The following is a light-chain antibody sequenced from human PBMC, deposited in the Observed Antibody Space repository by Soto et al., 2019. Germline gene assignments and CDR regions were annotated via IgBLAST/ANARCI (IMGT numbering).Light chain of an antibody. CDR3: HALDGSLSGSV. J-gene: IGLJ3*02. Sequence: QSVLTQPPSVSGAPGQRVTISCTGSRSNIGVDYDLHYYYQLPGTAPKLLIYGNTNRPSGVPDRFSGSKSATSASLAISGLQTEDEADYYCHALDGSLSGSVFGAGTKLTVL. CDR2: GNT. V-gene: IGLV1-40*01. CDR1: RSNIGVDYD.